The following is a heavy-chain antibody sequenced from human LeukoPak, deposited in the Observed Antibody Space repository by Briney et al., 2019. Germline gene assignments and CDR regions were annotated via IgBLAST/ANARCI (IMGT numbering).Heavy chain of an antibody. CDR1: GGSFSGYY. CDR3: ARVFLGIAARSGFDY. CDR2: INHSGST. J-gene: IGHJ4*02. Sequence: SETLSLTCAVYGGSFSGYYWSWIRQPPGKGLEWIGEINHSGSTNYNPSLKSRVTISVDTSKNQFSLKLSSVTAADTAVYYCARVFLGIAARSGFDYWGQGTLVTVSS. V-gene: IGHV4-34*01. D-gene: IGHD6-6*01.